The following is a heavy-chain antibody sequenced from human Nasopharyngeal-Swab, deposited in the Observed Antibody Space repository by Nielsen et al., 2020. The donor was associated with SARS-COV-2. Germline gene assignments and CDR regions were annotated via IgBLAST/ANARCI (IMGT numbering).Heavy chain of an antibody. J-gene: IGHJ6*03. Sequence: ASVKVSCKASGYTFTSYAMHWVRQAPGQRLEWMGWINAGNGNTKYSQKFQGRVTITRDTSASTAYMELSSLRSEDTAVYYCARVRYDFWSGYHDYYYYYMDVWGKGTTVTVSS. CDR1: GYTFTSYA. CDR3: ARVRYDFWSGYHDYYYYYMDV. V-gene: IGHV1-3*01. CDR2: INAGNGNT. D-gene: IGHD3-3*01.